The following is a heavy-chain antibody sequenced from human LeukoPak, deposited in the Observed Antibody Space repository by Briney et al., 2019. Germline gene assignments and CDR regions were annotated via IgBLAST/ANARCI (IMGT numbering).Heavy chain of an antibody. CDR1: GFTFSSYD. CDR2: IGTAGDT. Sequence: GGSLRLSCAASGFTFSSYDVHWVRQATGKGLEWVSAIGTAGDTYYPGSVKGRFTISRENAKNSLYLQMNSLRAGDTAVYYCARGGAYYYDSSGYDYWGQGTLVTVSS. CDR3: ARGGAYYYDSSGYDY. D-gene: IGHD3-22*01. V-gene: IGHV3-13*01. J-gene: IGHJ4*02.